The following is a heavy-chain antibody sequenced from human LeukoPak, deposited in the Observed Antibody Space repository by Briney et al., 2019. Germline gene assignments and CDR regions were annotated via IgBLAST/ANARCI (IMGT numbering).Heavy chain of an antibody. J-gene: IGHJ6*02. CDR3: ARDGTYCSSTSCYWDYYYGMDV. D-gene: IGHD2-2*01. Sequence: ASVKVSCKASGYTFTSYAMNWVRQAPGQGLEWMGWINTNTGNPTYAQGFTGRFVFSLDTSVSTAYLQISSLKAEDTAVYYCARDGTYCSSTSCYWDYYYGMDVWGQGTTVTVSS. CDR2: INTNTGNP. V-gene: IGHV7-4-1*02. CDR1: GYTFTSYA.